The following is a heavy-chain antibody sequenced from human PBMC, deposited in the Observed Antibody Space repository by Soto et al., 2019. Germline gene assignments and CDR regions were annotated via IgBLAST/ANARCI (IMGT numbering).Heavy chain of an antibody. Sequence: LRLSCAASGFTFSSYGMHWVRQAPGKGLEWVAVISYDGSNKYYADSVKGRFTISRDNSKNTLYLQMNSLRAEDTAVYYCAKVYCSSTSCYDHWGQGTLVTVSS. CDR1: GFTFSSYG. V-gene: IGHV3-30*18. D-gene: IGHD2-2*01. CDR3: AKVYCSSTSCYDH. CDR2: ISYDGSNK. J-gene: IGHJ4*02.